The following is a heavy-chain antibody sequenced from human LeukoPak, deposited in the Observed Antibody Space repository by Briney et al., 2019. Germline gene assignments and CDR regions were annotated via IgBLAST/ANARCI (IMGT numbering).Heavy chain of an antibody. D-gene: IGHD3-9*01. J-gene: IGHJ4*02. Sequence: GGSLRLSCAASAFSLNAYNMNWVRQAPGKGLEWVSSISYTGTYIYYADSVKGRFTISRDNSKNTLYLQMNSLRAEDTAVYYCAREDSLNYDILAGPLDYWGQGTLVTVSS. CDR3: AREDSLNYDILAGPLDY. CDR1: AFSLNAYN. V-gene: IGHV3-21*01. CDR2: ISYTGTYI.